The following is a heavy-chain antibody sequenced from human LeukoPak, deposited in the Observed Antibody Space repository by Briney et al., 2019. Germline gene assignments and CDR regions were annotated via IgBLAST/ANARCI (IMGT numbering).Heavy chain of an antibody. Sequence: SETLSLTCTVSGGSISSHYWSWIRQPPGKGLEWIGYIYYSGSTSYNPSLKSRVTISVDTSKNQFSLKLSSVTAADTAVYYCARGGSGLEPGDYYYYYMDVWGKGTTVTVSS. CDR1: GGSISSHY. V-gene: IGHV4-59*11. CDR3: ARGGSGLEPGDYYYYYMDV. J-gene: IGHJ6*03. CDR2: IYYSGST. D-gene: IGHD3-3*01.